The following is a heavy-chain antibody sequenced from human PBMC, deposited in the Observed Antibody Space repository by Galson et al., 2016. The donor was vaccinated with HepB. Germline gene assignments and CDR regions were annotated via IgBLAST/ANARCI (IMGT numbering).Heavy chain of an antibody. Sequence: TLSLTCTVSGGSISSGGHYWSWIRQHPGKGLEWIGYIYYSGTTYYNPSLKSRVTISVDTSKNQFSLKLSSVTAADTAIYYCARGSRYYDSSGYPSEYFHHWGQGTLVTVSS. CDR3: ARGSRYYDSSGYPSEYFHH. CDR1: GGSISSGGHY. J-gene: IGHJ1*01. CDR2: IYYSGTT. D-gene: IGHD3-22*01. V-gene: IGHV4-31*03.